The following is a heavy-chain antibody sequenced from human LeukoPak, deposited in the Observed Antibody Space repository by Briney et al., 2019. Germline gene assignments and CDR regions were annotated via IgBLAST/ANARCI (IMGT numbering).Heavy chain of an antibody. D-gene: IGHD3-10*01. CDR1: GFSFSTYS. J-gene: IGHJ4*02. V-gene: IGHV3-15*01. Sequence: GSLRLSCAASGFSFSTYSMNWVRQAPGKGLEWVGRVKSKADGGTTDYAAPVKGRFTISRDDSQNTLYLQMDSLKTEDTAVYYCTTTPGRDYWGQGTLVTVSS. CDR3: TTTPGRDY. CDR2: VKSKADGGTT.